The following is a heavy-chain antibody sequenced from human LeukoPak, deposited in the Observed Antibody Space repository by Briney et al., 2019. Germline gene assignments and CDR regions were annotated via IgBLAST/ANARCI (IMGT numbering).Heavy chain of an antibody. D-gene: IGHD6-13*01. J-gene: IGHJ4*02. Sequence: GGSLRLSCAVSGLTFSNYGMSWVRQAPGKGLEWVSAISGSGGSTYYTDSVKGRFTISRDNSINTLYLQMNSLRAEDTAVYYCARDLMGIAYRGAFYYWGQGTLVTVSS. CDR3: ARDLMGIAYRGAFYY. CDR2: ISGSGGST. CDR1: GLTFSNYG. V-gene: IGHV3-23*01.